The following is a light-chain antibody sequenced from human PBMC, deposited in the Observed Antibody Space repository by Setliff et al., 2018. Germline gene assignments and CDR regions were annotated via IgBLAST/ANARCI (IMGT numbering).Light chain of an antibody. V-gene: IGLV4-60*03. Sequence: VLTQSSSASASLGSSVKLTCTLSSGHSSYIIAWHQQQPGKAPRYLMKLEGSGSYNKGSGVPDRFSGSSSGADRYLTISNLQSEDEADYYCETWDSNTRVFGGGTKGTVL. CDR2: LEGSGSY. CDR1: SGHSSYI. J-gene: IGLJ2*01. CDR3: ETWDSNTRV.